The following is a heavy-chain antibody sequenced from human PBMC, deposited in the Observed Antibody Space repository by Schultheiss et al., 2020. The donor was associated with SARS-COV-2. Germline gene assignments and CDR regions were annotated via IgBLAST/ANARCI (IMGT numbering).Heavy chain of an antibody. D-gene: IGHD6-13*01. V-gene: IGHV4-30-2*05. CDR2: IYHSGST. CDR3: ARLNPTTYSSSWYNHYYYYGMDV. Sequence: SETLSLTCAVSGGSISSGGYSWSWIRQPPGKGLEWIGEIYHSGSTNYNPSLKSRVTISVDTSKNQFSLKLSSVTAADTAVYYCARLNPTTYSSSWYNHYYYYGMDVWGQGTTVTVSS. J-gene: IGHJ6*02. CDR1: GGSISSGGYS.